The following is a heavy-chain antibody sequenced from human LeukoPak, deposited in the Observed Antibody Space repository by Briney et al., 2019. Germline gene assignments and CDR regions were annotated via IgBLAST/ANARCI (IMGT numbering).Heavy chain of an antibody. J-gene: IGHJ1*01. CDR3: ARGGRSTVTNPGDEYFQH. V-gene: IGHV4-59*13. CDR1: GGSISSYY. CDR2: IYYSGST. Sequence: PSETLSLTCTVSGGSISSYYGSCLRHPPGKGLEGIGYIYYSGSTNYNPSLKNRVNISVDTSKNQFSLKLSSVTAADTAVYYCARGGRSTVTNPGDEYFQHWGQGTLVTVSS. D-gene: IGHD4-17*01.